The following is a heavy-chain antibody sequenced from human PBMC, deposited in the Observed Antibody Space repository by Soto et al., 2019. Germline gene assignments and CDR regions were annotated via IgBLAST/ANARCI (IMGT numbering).Heavy chain of an antibody. CDR2: IYYSGST. D-gene: IGHD3-3*01. V-gene: IGHV4-61*01. Sequence: SETLSLTCTVSGGSVSSGSYYWSWIRQPPGKGLEWIGYIYYSGSTNYNPSLKSRVTISVDTSKNQFSLKLSSVTAADTAVYYCARTTLRFLDTYYGMDVWGQGTTVT. CDR3: ARTTLRFLDTYYGMDV. J-gene: IGHJ6*02. CDR1: GGSVSSGSYY.